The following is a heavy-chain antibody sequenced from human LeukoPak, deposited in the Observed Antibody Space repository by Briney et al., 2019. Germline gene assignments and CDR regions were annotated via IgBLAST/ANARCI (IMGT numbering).Heavy chain of an antibody. Sequence: QPGGSLRLSCAAAGVTFSSYWMHWVRQAPGKGLVWVARINSDGSSTSYADSVKGRFTISRDNAKNTLYLQMNSLRAEDTAVSYCVRIAAVGRGSDYWGQGTLVTVSS. CDR2: INSDGSST. CDR1: GVTFSSYW. D-gene: IGHD6-13*01. CDR3: VRIAAVGRGSDY. V-gene: IGHV3-74*01. J-gene: IGHJ4*02.